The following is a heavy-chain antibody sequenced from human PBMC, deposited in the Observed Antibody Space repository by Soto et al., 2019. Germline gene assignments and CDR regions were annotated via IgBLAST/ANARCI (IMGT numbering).Heavy chain of an antibody. CDR1: GFTFDDYA. CDR2: ISWNSGSI. CDR3: AKAVGSYANFDY. D-gene: IGHD3-16*01. J-gene: IGHJ4*02. Sequence: EVQLVESGGGLVQPGRSLRLSCAASGFTFDDYAMHWVRQAPGKGLEWVSRISWNSGSIGYADSVKGRFTISRDNAKNSLYLQMNSLRAEDTALYYCAKAVGSYANFDYWGQGTLVTVSS. V-gene: IGHV3-9*01.